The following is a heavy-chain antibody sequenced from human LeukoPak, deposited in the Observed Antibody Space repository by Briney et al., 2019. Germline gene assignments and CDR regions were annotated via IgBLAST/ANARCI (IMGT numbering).Heavy chain of an antibody. CDR3: ARGVYDSSGYYHY. CDR2: ISSSGNTI. CDR1: GFTFSNYE. V-gene: IGHV3-48*03. J-gene: IGHJ4*02. D-gene: IGHD3-22*01. Sequence: GGSLRLPCAASGFTFSNYEMNWVCQAPGKGLEWVSYISSSGNTIYHADSVKGRFTISRDNAKNSLYLQVNSLRAEDTAVYYCARGVYDSSGYYHYWGQGTLVTVSS.